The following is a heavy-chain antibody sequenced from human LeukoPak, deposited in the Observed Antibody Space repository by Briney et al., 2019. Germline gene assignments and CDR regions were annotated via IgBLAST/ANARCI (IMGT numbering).Heavy chain of an antibody. D-gene: IGHD3-16*01. CDR3: AKVPVSSYGGSSYFDY. Sequence: PGRSLRVSCAASGFTFSTYGMHWVRQARGKGLDWVAFISHDGSNKYYADSVRGRFTISRDDSKNTLYLQMNSLRAEDTAVYYCAKVPVSSYGGSSYFDYWGQGTLVTVSS. CDR2: ISHDGSNK. J-gene: IGHJ4*02. CDR1: GFTFSTYG. V-gene: IGHV3-30*18.